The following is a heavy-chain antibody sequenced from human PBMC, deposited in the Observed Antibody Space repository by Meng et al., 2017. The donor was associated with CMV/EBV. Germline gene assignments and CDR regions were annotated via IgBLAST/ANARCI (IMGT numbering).Heavy chain of an antibody. CDR1: GFTFSSYW. V-gene: IGHV3-74*01. J-gene: IGHJ6*02. D-gene: IGHD7-27*01. CDR2: INSDGSST. Sequence: GGSLRLSCAASGFTFSSYWMHWVRQAPGKGLAWVSRINSDGSSTSYADSVKGRFTISRDNAKNTLYLQMNSLRAEDTAVYYCARVPGPWVMDVWGQGTTVTVSS. CDR3: ARVPGPWVMDV.